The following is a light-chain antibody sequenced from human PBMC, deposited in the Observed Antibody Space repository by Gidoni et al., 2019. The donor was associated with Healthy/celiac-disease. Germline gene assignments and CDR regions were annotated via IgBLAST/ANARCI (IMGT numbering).Light chain of an antibody. CDR1: QSVSSN. CDR3: QQYNNWPET. CDR2: GAS. J-gene: IGKJ1*01. Sequence: EIVMTQSPATLSVSPGERATLSCRASQSVSSNLAWYQQKPGQAPRLLIYGASTRATGSPARFSGSGYGTEFTLTISSLQSEDFAVYYCQQYNNWPETFGQGTKVEIK. V-gene: IGKV3-15*01.